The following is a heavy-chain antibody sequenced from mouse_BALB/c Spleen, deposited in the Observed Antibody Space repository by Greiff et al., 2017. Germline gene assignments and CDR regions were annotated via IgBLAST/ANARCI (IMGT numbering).Heavy chain of an antibody. CDR3: ARTGAMDY. CDR2: IDPANGNT. Sequence: EVKLVESGAELVKPGASVKLSCTASGFNIKDTYMHWVKQRPEQGLEWIGRIDPANGNTKYDPKFQGKATITADTSSNTAYLQLSSLTSEDTAVYYCARTGAMDYWGQGTSVTVSS. J-gene: IGHJ4*01. V-gene: IGHV14-3*02. CDR1: GFNIKDTY.